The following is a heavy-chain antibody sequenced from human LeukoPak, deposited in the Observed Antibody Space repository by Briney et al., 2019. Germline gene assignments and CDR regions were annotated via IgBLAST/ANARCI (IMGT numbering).Heavy chain of an antibody. Sequence: GESLRLSCAASGFTFSTYWMYWVRQAPGKGLVWVSQINSDGSTTNYADSVKGRFTISRDNARNTLYLQMNSLRDEDTAVYYCARGLGGVGAYWGQGTLVTVSS. V-gene: IGHV3-74*01. CDR2: INSDGSTT. J-gene: IGHJ4*02. CDR1: GFTFSTYW. CDR3: ARGLGGVGAY. D-gene: IGHD7-27*01.